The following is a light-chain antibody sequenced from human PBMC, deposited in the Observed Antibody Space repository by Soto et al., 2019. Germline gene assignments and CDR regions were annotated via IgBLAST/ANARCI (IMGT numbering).Light chain of an antibody. CDR2: SDN. CDR3: ASWDDSLSGPV. Sequence: QLVLTQPPSASGTPGQTVTMSCSGSSSNIVTYSVSWYQHLPGTAPKLLVFSDNQRPSGVPDRFSGSKSGTSASLAISGLQSEDEADYYCASWDDSLSGPVFGGGTKLTVL. J-gene: IGLJ3*02. V-gene: IGLV1-44*01. CDR1: SSNIVTYS.